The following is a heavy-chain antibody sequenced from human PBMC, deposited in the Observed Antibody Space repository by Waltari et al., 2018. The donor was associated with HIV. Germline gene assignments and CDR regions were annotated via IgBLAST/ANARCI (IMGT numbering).Heavy chain of an antibody. CDR3: ARRGGATVTSYYYYGLDV. V-gene: IGHV4-39*02. CDR1: GPSIILDSHY. J-gene: IGHJ6*02. CDR2: IFYSGNT. Sequence: QVQLQESGPRLVKPSETLSLTCTVSGPSIILDSHYSVSFRQPPWKGLEWIGNIFYSGNTYYNPSLKSRVTISIDTSKKHFSRKLTSVTAADTAVYYCARRGGATVTSYYYYGLDVWGQGTTVTVSS. D-gene: IGHD4-17*01.